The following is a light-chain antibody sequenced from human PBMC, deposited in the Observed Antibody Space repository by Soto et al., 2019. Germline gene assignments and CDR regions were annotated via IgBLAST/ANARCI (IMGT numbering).Light chain of an antibody. Sequence: PGARATLSCRASQSVSSNLAWYQQKPGQAPRLLIYDASNRVTGIPARFSGSGSGTDFTLTISSLEPEDFAVYYCQQRTNWPLTFGGGTKVEIK. CDR3: QQRTNWPLT. J-gene: IGKJ4*01. CDR1: QSVSSN. CDR2: DAS. V-gene: IGKV3-11*01.